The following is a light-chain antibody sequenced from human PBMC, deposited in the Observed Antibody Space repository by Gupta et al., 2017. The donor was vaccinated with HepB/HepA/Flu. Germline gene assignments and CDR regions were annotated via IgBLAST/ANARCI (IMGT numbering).Light chain of an antibody. CDR2: DVN. CDR1: SSDVGTYNY. J-gene: IGLJ1*01. Sequence: QSALTQPRSVSGSPGQSVTIPCTGTSSDVGTYNYVSWYQQHPGKAPKLMIFDVNKRPSGAPDRFSGSKSGNTASLTISGLQAEDEADYYCCSYAGTYTYVFGTGTQVTVL. CDR3: CSYAGTYTYV. V-gene: IGLV2-11*01.